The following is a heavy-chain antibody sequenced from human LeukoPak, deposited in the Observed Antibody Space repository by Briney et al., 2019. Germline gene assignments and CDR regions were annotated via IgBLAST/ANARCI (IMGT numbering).Heavy chain of an antibody. Sequence: PSETLSLTCAVSGGSISSGGYSWSWIRQPPGKGLEWIGHIYHSGSTYYNPSLKSRVTISVDRSKNQFSLKLSSVTAADTAVYYCARGIAAATPGYYFDYWGQGTLVTVSS. CDR1: GGSISSGGYS. J-gene: IGHJ4*02. CDR3: ARGIAAATPGYYFDY. CDR2: IYHSGST. D-gene: IGHD6-13*01. V-gene: IGHV4-30-2*01.